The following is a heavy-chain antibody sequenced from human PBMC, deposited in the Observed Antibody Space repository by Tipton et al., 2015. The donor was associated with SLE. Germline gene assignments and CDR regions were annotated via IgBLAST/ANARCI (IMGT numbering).Heavy chain of an antibody. CDR2: IYSSGST. CDR3: AGGLAVAGTRDY. CDR1: GGSMSIYK. D-gene: IGHD6-19*01. J-gene: IGHJ4*02. Sequence: TLSLTCSVSGGSMSIYKWSWIRQTPGKGLEWIGFIYSSGSTMYNPSLKSRVTISVDTSKNQFSLTLTSVTAADTAIYYCAGGLAVAGTRDYWGQGTLVTVSS. V-gene: IGHV4-59*01.